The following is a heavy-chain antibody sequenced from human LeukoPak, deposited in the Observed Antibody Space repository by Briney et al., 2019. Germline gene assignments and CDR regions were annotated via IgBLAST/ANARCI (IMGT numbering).Heavy chain of an antibody. D-gene: IGHD5-24*01. CDR2: LKQDGSEK. J-gene: IGHJ4*02. V-gene: IGHV3-7*01. Sequence: PGGPLRLPCAPLGFPFSSYWMSWAPRAPGRGLEWVAKLKQDGSEKSYLDSVKGRFTISRDNAKNSLYLQMNSLRAEDTAVYYCARDGRRWLQFLTYFDYWGQGTLVTVSS. CDR1: GFPFSSYW. CDR3: ARDGRRWLQFLTYFDY.